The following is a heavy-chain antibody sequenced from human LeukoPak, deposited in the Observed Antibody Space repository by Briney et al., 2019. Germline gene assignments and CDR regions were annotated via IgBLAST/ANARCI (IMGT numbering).Heavy chain of an antibody. CDR1: GFIFSSYE. CDR2: ISYDGSNK. D-gene: IGHD5-12*01. V-gene: IGHV3-30*18. CDR3: AKDAGLPTYYYMDV. J-gene: IGHJ6*03. Sequence: GGSLRLSCAASGFIFSSYEMSWVRQAPGKGLEWVAVISYDGSNKYYADSVTGRFTISRDNSKNTLYLQMNSLRAEDTAVYYCAKDAGLPTYYYMDVWGKGTTVTVSS.